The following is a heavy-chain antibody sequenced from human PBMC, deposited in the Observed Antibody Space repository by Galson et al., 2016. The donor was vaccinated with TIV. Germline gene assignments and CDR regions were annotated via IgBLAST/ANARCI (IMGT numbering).Heavy chain of an antibody. CDR1: GYTLSHYY. V-gene: IGHV1-46*01. CDR2: IDPLGGGT. Sequence: SVKVSCKASGYTLSHYYMHWVRQAPGQGLEWVGVIDPLGGGTTYAPQFQGRVTMTRDKSTNTVYMELTSLKSDDTAIFYCATFSGARGPFDYWGQGTLVAVSS. J-gene: IGHJ4*02. D-gene: IGHD2-15*01. CDR3: ATFSGARGPFDY.